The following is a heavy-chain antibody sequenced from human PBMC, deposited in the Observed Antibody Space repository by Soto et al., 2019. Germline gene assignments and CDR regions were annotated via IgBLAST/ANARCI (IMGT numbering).Heavy chain of an antibody. D-gene: IGHD3-10*01. CDR3: VRGVLS. Sequence: QVQLQESGPGLVKASQTLSLTCNVSGGSISSGGYYWTAIRQHPGKGLEWIGNIHHSWSIFYNPSPKSRVSISVDTSKNQFSLRLSSVTVADTAVYFCVRGVLSWGQGTLVTVAS. CDR2: IHHSWSI. J-gene: IGHJ1*01. V-gene: IGHV4-31*03. CDR1: GGSISSGGYY.